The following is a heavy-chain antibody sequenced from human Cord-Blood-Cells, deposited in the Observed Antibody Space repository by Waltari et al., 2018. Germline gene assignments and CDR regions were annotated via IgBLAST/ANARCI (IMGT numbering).Heavy chain of an antibody. J-gene: IGHJ4*02. CDR3: ARDDSHHIVVVPAAT. CDR1: GPTFSSSP. D-gene: IGHD2-2*01. CDR2: IIPIFGTA. V-gene: IGHV1-69*01. Sequence: QVQLEQSGAGVKQPGASDKVPCTASGPTFSSSPISLVRHAPGQGLEWMGGIIPIFGTANYAQKFQGRVTSTAEESTSTAYMELSSLRSEDTAVYYCARDDSHHIVVVPAATWGQGTLVTVSS.